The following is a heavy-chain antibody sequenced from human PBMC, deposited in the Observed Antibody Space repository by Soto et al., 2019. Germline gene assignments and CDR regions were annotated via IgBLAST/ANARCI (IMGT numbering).Heavy chain of an antibody. CDR2: IYYSGNT. V-gene: IGHV4-39*01. CDR3: ARWAVSGSQRFDY. CDR1: GGSISSTNYF. D-gene: IGHD6-19*01. J-gene: IGHJ4*02. Sequence: QLQLQESGPGLVKPSETLSLTCTVSGGSISSTNYFWGWIRQPPGKGLEWIGNIYYSGNTYHNPSLKSRVTISVDTFKNQFSLKLNSVTAADTAVYYCARWAVSGSQRFDYWGQGTLVTVSS.